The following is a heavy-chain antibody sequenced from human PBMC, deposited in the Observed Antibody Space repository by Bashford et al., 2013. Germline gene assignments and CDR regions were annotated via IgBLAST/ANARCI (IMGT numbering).Heavy chain of an antibody. CDR1: GGSISSSNW. CDR3: AKERIWGMDV. Sequence: SETLSLTCAVSGGSISSSNWWSWVRQPPGKGLEWIGEIYHSGSTNYNPSLKSRVTISVDTSKNQFSLKLNSVTAADTAVYYCAKERIWGMDVWGQGTTVTVSS. CDR2: IYHSGST. V-gene: IGHV4-4*02. J-gene: IGHJ6*02. D-gene: IGHD2-15*01.